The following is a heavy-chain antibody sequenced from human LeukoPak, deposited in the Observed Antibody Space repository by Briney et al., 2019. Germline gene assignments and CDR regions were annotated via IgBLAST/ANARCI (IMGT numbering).Heavy chain of an antibody. Sequence: ASVKVSCKASGYTFTSYGISWVRQAPGQGLEWMGWISAYNGNTNYAQKLQGRVTMTRDTSISTAYMELSRLRSDDTAVYYCARDSLYSSSSEVDYWGQGTLVTVSS. CDR1: GYTFTSYG. CDR2: ISAYNGNT. CDR3: ARDSLYSSSSEVDY. V-gene: IGHV1-18*01. D-gene: IGHD6-6*01. J-gene: IGHJ4*02.